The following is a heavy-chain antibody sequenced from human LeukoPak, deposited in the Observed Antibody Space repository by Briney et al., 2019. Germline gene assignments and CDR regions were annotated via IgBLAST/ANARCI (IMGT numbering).Heavy chain of an antibody. V-gene: IGHV4-39*07. CDR2: LCHSGST. CDR3: ARAGMVRGVIRHNWFDP. Sequence: SETLSLTCIVSGGSVSSSNYCWGWFRQSPGKGLEWIAYLCHSGSTNYNPSLKSRVTISVDTSKNQFSLKLSSVTAADTAVYYCARAGMVRGVIRHNWFDPWGQGTLVTVSS. J-gene: IGHJ5*02. CDR1: GGSVSSSNYC. D-gene: IGHD3-10*01.